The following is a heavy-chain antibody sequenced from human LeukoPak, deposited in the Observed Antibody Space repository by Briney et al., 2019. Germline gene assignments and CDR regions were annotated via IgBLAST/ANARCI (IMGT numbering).Heavy chain of an antibody. CDR2: INHSGST. CDR1: GGSFSGYY. Sequence: SETLSLTCAVYGGSFSGYYWSWIRPPPGKGLEGIGEINHSGSTNYNPSLKSRVTISVDTSKNQFSLKLSSVTAADTAVYYCARGGDYYDSSGYYHFDYWGQGTLVTVSS. V-gene: IGHV4-34*01. CDR3: ARGGDYYDSSGYYHFDY. D-gene: IGHD3-22*01. J-gene: IGHJ4*02.